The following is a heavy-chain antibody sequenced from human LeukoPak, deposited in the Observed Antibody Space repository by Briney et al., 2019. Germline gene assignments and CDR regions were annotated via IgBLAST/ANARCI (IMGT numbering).Heavy chain of an antibody. J-gene: IGHJ4*02. V-gene: IGHV1-18*01. CDR3: AREAVAGELDY. Sequence: GASVKVSCKASGYTFTMYGISWVRQAPGQGLEWMGWISAYNGDTNYAQKLQGRVTMTTHTSTSTAYMELKSLGSDDTAVYYCAREAVAGELDYWGQGTLVTVSS. CDR1: GYTFTMYG. CDR2: ISAYNGDT. D-gene: IGHD6-19*01.